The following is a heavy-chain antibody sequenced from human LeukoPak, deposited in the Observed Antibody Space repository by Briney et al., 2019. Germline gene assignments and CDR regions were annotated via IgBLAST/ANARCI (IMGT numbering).Heavy chain of an antibody. CDR2: ISSNGGST. CDR3: VKDTMWFGELLGYFDY. D-gene: IGHD3-10*01. Sequence: PGRSLRLSCAASGFTFSTYAMHWVRQAPGKGLEYVSAISSNGGSTYYADSVKGRFTISRDNSKNTLYLQMSSLRAEDTAVYYCVKDTMWFGELLGYFDYWGQGTLVTVSS. J-gene: IGHJ4*02. V-gene: IGHV3-64D*06. CDR1: GFTFSTYA.